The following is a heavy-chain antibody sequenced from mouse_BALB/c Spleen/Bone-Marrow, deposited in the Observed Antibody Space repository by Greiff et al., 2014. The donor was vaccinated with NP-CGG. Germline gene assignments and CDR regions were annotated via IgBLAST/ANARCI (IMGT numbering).Heavy chain of an antibody. Sequence: VQLKESGGGLVQPGGSLKLSCATSGFTFSDYYMYWVRQTPEKRLEWVAYISNGGGSTYYPDTVKGRFTTSRDNAKNTLCLQMSRLKSEDTAMYYCARQDYSYYYAMDYWGQGTSVTVSS. CDR2: ISNGGGST. D-gene: IGHD2-13*01. CDR3: ARQDYSYYYAMDY. CDR1: GFTFSDYY. V-gene: IGHV5-12*02. J-gene: IGHJ4*01.